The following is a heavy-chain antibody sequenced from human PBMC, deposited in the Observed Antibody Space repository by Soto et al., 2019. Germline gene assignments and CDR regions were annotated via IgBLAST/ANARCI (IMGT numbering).Heavy chain of an antibody. CDR2: ISYDGSHK. D-gene: IGHD6-13*01. J-gene: IGHJ6*02. Sequence: QVQVVESGGGVVKPGRSLRLSCVASGFSFSHYGMQWVRQAPGKGLEWVAVISYDGSHKYYGESVTGRFTISRDNSKNTPYLQMNSLRPDDTALYFCARDSEREQLGYYGVDVWGQGTTVAVSS. CDR1: GFSFSHYG. V-gene: IGHV3-30*03. CDR3: ARDSEREQLGYYGVDV.